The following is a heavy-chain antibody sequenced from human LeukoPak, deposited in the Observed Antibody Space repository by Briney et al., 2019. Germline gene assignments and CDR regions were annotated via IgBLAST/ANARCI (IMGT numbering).Heavy chain of an antibody. D-gene: IGHD3-10*01. CDR1: GDSVSNNRAA. J-gene: IGHJ4*02. Sequence: SQTLSLTCAISGDSVSNNRAAWHWIRQSPSRGLEWLGRTYYRSKWNNDYAVSVQGRITINADTSKNQFSLQLNSVTPEDTAVYYCAREEAGTYGFQYWGQGTLVTVSS. CDR2: TYYRSKWNN. V-gene: IGHV6-1*01. CDR3: AREEAGTYGFQY.